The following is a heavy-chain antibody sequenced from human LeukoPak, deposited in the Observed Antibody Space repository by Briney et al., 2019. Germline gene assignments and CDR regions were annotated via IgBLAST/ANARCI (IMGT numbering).Heavy chain of an antibody. Sequence: GTLSLTCGVSGGSISNTNWWTWVRQPPGKGLEGVSGISGSGGSTYYADSVKGRFTISRDNSKNTLYLQMNSLRGEDTAEYYCAKSGQEVVVVAATDYWGQGTLVTVSS. CDR1: GGSISNTNW. CDR3: AKSGQEVVVVAATDY. CDR2: ISGSGGST. V-gene: IGHV3-23*01. J-gene: IGHJ4*02. D-gene: IGHD2-15*01.